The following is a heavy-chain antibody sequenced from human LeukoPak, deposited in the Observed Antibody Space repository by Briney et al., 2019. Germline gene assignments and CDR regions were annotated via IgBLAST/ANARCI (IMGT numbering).Heavy chain of an antibody. V-gene: IGHV3-30*18. D-gene: IGHD3-3*01. CDR3: AKDPGKFWSGHDY. J-gene: IGHJ4*02. Sequence: GGSLRLSCAASGFTFSSSAMSWVRQVPGKGLEWVAVISYDGSNKYYADSVKGRFTISRDTSKNTLYLQVNSLRGEDTAVYYCAKDPGKFWSGHDYWGQGTLVTVSS. CDR1: GFTFSSSA. CDR2: ISYDGSNK.